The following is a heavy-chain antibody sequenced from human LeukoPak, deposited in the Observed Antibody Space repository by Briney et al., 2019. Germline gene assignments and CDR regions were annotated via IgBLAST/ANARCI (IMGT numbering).Heavy chain of an antibody. D-gene: IGHD5-18*01. Sequence: PSGTLSLTCAVYGGSFSGYYWSWIRQPPGKGLEWIEEINHSGSTNYNPSLKSRVTISVDTSKNQFSLKLSSVTAADTAVYYCARHTAWGQGTLVTVSS. CDR3: ARHTA. V-gene: IGHV4-34*01. CDR2: INHSGST. CDR1: GGSFSGYY. J-gene: IGHJ5*02.